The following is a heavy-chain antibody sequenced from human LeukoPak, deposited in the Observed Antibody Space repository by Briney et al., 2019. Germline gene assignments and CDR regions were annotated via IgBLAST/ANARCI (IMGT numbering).Heavy chain of an antibody. CDR2: ISSSSSTI. Sequence: GGSLRLSCAVSGFTFSNYNMNWVRQAPGKGLEWVSYISSSSSTIYYADSVRGRFTISRDNAKNSLYLQMNSLRAEDTAVYYCAREEDIVVVPAAIQPQYYFDYWGQGTLVTVSS. J-gene: IGHJ4*02. CDR3: AREEDIVVVPAAIQPQYYFDY. CDR1: GFTFSNYN. D-gene: IGHD2-2*02. V-gene: IGHV3-48*04.